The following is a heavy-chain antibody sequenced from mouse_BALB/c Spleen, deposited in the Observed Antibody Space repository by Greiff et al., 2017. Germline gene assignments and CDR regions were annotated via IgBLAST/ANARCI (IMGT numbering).Heavy chain of an antibody. Sequence: QVQLKESGPQLVRPGASVKISCKASGYSFTSYWMHWVKQRPGQGLEWIGMIDPSDSETRLNQKFKDKATLTVDKSSSTAYMQLSSPTSEDSAVYYCARSRTVVATDYFDYWGQGTTLTVSS. CDR3: ARSRTVVATDYFDY. V-gene: IGHV1S126*01. D-gene: IGHD1-1*01. CDR1: GYSFTSYW. J-gene: IGHJ2*01. CDR2: IDPSDSET.